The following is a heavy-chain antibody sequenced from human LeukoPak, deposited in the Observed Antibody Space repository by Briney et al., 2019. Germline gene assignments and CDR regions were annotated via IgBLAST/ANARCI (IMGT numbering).Heavy chain of an antibody. J-gene: IGHJ4*02. CDR1: GGSFSGYY. D-gene: IGHD1-26*01. Sequence: SETLSLTCAVYGGSFSGYYWSWIRQPPGKGLEWIGEINHSGSTNYNPSLKSRVTISVDTSKNQFSLKLSSVTAADTAVYYCARVGLYSGSYYAFDYWGQGTLVTVSS. CDR3: ARVGLYSGSYYAFDY. V-gene: IGHV4-34*01. CDR2: INHSGST.